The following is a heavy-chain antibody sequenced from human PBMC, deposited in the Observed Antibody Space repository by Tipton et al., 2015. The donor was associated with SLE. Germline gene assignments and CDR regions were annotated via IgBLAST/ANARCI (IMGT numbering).Heavy chain of an antibody. CDR1: GGSISSHSYY. CDR3: ARRGRGVDFGSFY. J-gene: IGHJ4*02. V-gene: IGHV4-61*09. Sequence: TLSLTCTVSGGSISSHSYYWSWIRQHPGKGLEWIGHIFTTGSTNYNPSLKSRVSVSVDTSKNQFSLKLDSVTAADTAVYFCARRGRGVDFGSFYWGQGTLVTVSS. CDR2: IFTTGST. D-gene: IGHD6-13*01.